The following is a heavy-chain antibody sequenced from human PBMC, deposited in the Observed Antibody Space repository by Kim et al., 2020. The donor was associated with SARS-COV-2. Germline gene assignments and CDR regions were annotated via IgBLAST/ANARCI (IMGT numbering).Heavy chain of an antibody. V-gene: IGHV3-23*01. CDR1: GFIFSTNA. Sequence: GGSLRLSCAASGFIFSTNAMTWVRQAPGKGLEWVSSLGSDGRTHYADSVKGRFTISRDNSKNTLYLHMTGLRDEDTAVYFCVKDALGRQHDFWGQGTLVT. CDR2: LGSDGRT. J-gene: IGHJ4*02. D-gene: IGHD3-16*01. CDR3: VKDALGRQHDF.